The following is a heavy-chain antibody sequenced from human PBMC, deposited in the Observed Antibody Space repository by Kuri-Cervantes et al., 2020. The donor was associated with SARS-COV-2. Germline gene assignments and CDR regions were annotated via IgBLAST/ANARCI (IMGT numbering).Heavy chain of an antibody. J-gene: IGHJ4*02. CDR2: IKQDGSEK. CDR3: ARGDDYGGNYPDY. V-gene: IGHV3-7*01. CDR1: GFTFSSYG. Sequence: GESLKISCAASGFTFSSYGMHWVRQAPGKGLEWVANIKQDGSEKYYVDSVKGRFTISRDNAKNSLYLQMNSLRAEDTAVYYCARGDDYGGNYPDYWGQGTLVTVSS. D-gene: IGHD4-23*01.